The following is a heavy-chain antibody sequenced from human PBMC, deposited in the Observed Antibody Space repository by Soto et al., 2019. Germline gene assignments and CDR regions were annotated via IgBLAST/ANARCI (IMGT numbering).Heavy chain of an antibody. J-gene: IGHJ6*02. V-gene: IGHV3-23*01. CDR2: ISGSGGST. Sequence: GGSLRLSCAASGFTFSSYAMSWVRQAPGKGLEWVSAISGSGGSTYYADSMKGRFTISRDNSKNTLYLQMNSLRAEDTAVYYCAMSGGGYYYYYGMDVWGQGTTVTVSS. CDR3: AMSGGGYYYYYGMDV. D-gene: IGHD2-15*01. CDR1: GFTFSSYA.